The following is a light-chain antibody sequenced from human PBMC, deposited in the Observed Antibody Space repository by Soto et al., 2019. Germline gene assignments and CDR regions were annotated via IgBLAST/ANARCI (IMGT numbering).Light chain of an antibody. V-gene: IGLV2-8*01. CDR2: EVT. Sequence: QSALTQPPSASGSPGQSVTISCTGTSSDVGAYNYVSWYQQHAGKAPKLVIYEVTKRPSGVPDRFSGSKSANTASLTVSGLQAEDEADYYCRSFASSNPWVFGGGTTLTVL. CDR3: RSFASSNPWV. CDR1: SSDVGAYNY. J-gene: IGLJ3*02.